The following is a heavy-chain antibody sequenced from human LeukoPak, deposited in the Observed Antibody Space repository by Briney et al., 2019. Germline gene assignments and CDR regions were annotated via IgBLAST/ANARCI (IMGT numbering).Heavy chain of an antibody. CDR1: GFTFSSYG. Sequence: GGSLRLSCAASGFTFSSYGMHWVRQAPGKGLEWVAVIWYDGSNKYYADSVKGRFTISRDNSKNTLYLQMNSLRAEDTAVYYCAKGDYDYRGFDPWGQGTLVTVSS. J-gene: IGHJ5*02. V-gene: IGHV3-33*06. CDR2: IWYDGSNK. CDR3: AKGDYDYRGFDP. D-gene: IGHD3-3*01.